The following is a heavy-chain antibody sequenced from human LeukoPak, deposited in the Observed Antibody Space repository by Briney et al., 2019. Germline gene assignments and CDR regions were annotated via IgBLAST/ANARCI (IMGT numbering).Heavy chain of an antibody. D-gene: IGHD4-17*01. CDR3: ARMLYGDSVNYFDS. Sequence: SGPTLVNPTQTLTLTCAFSGFSLSTSGMCASWIRQPPGKALEWLALIDWDDDKYYSTSLKTRLTISKDTSKNQVVLTMTNMDPVDTATYYCARMLYGDSVNYFDSWGQGTLVTVSS. J-gene: IGHJ4*02. CDR1: GFSLSTSGMC. V-gene: IGHV2-70*01. CDR2: IDWDDDK.